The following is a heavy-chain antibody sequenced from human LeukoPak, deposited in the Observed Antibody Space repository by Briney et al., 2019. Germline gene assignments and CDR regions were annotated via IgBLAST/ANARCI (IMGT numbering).Heavy chain of an antibody. J-gene: IGHJ4*02. CDR2: MYSRGST. CDR1: GGYISSYS. Sequence: SETLSLTCTVSGGYISSYSWSWIRQPPGKGLEWIGYMYSRGSTNDNPSLKSRVTISRDTSKNQLSLRVTSVTAADTAMYYCAVGPWESDYWGQGTLVTVSS. CDR3: AVGPWESDY. D-gene: IGHD1-26*01. V-gene: IGHV4-4*08.